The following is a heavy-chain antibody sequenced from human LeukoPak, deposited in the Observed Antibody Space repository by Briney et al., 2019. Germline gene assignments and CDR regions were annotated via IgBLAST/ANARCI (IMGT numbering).Heavy chain of an antibody. CDR2: ISYGGSNR. D-gene: IGHD5-24*01. CDR3: ACMATIRYYYYYMDV. Sequence: PGGSLRLSCAASGFTFSSYSMHWVRQAPGKGLEWLAVISYGGSNRYYADSVKGRFTISRDNSKNTLYLQMNSLRAEDTAVYYCACMATIRYYYYYMDVWGKGTTVTVSS. J-gene: IGHJ6*03. V-gene: IGHV3-30*03. CDR1: GFTFSSYS.